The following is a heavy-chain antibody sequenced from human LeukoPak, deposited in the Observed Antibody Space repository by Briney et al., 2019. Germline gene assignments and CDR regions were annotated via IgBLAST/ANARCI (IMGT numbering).Heavy chain of an antibody. D-gene: IGHD4-23*01. CDR3: VRHGKGSNPLDY. CDR2: ISSDGSRP. Sequence: GGSLRLSCAASGFTFRSHWMHWVRQAPGKGLVWVSGISSDGSRPMYADSVNGRFTISRDNAKNTLYLQMTSLRAEDKAVHFCVRHGKGSNPLDYWGQGTLVTVSS. V-gene: IGHV3-74*03. CDR1: GFTFRSHW. J-gene: IGHJ4*02.